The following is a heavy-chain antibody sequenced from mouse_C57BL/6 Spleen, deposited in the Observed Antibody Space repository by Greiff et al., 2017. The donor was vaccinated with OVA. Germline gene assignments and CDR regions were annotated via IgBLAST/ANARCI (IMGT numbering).Heavy chain of an antibody. Sequence: VQLQQPGTELVKPGASVKLSCKASGYTLTSYWMHGVKQRPGQGLEWIGNINPSSGGANYNEKFKSKATLTVDKSSSTADMQLSSLTSEDSAVYYCARWDGYYVAYWGQGTLVTVSA. D-gene: IGHD2-3*01. V-gene: IGHV1-53*01. CDR3: ARWDGYYVAY. CDR2: INPSSGGA. CDR1: GYTLTSYW. J-gene: IGHJ3*01.